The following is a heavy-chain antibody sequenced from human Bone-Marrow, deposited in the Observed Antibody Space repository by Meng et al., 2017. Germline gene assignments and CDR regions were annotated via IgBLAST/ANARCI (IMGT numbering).Heavy chain of an antibody. D-gene: IGHD6-19*01. CDR3: ARPRSSGWVNDALDI. J-gene: IGHJ3*02. V-gene: IGHV3-74*01. Sequence: GESLKISCAASGFTFSGYWMHWVRQAPGKGLVWVSRINSDGSSTTYADSVKGRFTISRDNAKNTLYLQMNSLRAEDTAVYYCARPRSSGWVNDALDIWGQGTMV. CDR1: GFTFSGYW. CDR2: INSDGSST.